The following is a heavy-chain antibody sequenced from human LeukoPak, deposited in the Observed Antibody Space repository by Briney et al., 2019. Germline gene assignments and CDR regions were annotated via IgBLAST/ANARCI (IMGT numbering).Heavy chain of an antibody. J-gene: IGHJ4*02. CDR3: AKDFPYCSSTSCYEDY. Sequence: GGSLRLSCAASGFTFSSYAMSWVRQAPGKGLEWVSAISGSGGSTYYADSVKGRFTISRDNSKNTLYLQMNSLRAEDTAVYYCAKDFPYCSSTSCYEDYWGQGTLVTVSS. V-gene: IGHV3-23*01. D-gene: IGHD2-2*01. CDR2: ISGSGGST. CDR1: GFTFSSYA.